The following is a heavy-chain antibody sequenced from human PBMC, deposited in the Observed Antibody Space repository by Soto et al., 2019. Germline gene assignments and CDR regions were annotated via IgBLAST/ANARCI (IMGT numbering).Heavy chain of an antibody. D-gene: IGHD3-10*01. J-gene: IGHJ4*02. Sequence: SEMLSVTCSVADGSISSYYWSWIRQPPGKGLEWIGYIYYSGSTNYNPSLKSRVTISVDTSKNQFSLKLSSVTAADTAVYYCARAPRGNYGYPSYFDYWGQGTLVTVSS. V-gene: IGHV4-59*01. CDR1: DGSISSYY. CDR3: ARAPRGNYGYPSYFDY. CDR2: IYYSGST.